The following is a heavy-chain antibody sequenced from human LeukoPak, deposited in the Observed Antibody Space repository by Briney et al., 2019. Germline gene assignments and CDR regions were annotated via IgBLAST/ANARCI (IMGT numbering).Heavy chain of an antibody. D-gene: IGHD2-15*01. J-gene: IGHJ3*02. Sequence: ASVKVSCKASGYTFTSYDINWVRQATGQGLEWMGWMNPNSGNTGYAQKFQGRVTMTRNTSISTAYMELSSLRSEDTAVYYCARDRGIVVVVAAMPDAFDIWGQGTMVTVSS. CDR1: GYTFTSYD. CDR2: MNPNSGNT. CDR3: ARDRGIVVVVAAMPDAFDI. V-gene: IGHV1-8*01.